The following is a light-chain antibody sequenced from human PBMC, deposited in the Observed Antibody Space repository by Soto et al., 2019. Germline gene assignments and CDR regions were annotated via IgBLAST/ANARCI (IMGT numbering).Light chain of an antibody. V-gene: IGKV3-20*01. CDR2: AAS. CDR1: QSVSSSY. CDR3: QQYGGSLT. Sequence: EIVLTQSPGTLSLSPGERATLSCRASQSVSSSYLAWYQQKPGQPPRLLIFAASSRATGIPDRFSGSGSGTDFPLTIIRLEPEDFAVYYCQQYGGSLTFGGGTNVEIK. J-gene: IGKJ4*01.